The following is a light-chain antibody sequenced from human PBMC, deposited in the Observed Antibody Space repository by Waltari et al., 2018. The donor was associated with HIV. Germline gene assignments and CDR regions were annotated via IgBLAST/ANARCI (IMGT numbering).Light chain of an antibody. CDR3: QVWDSSSDHTRV. CDR2: DDS. CDR1: NIGSKS. J-gene: IGLJ2*01. V-gene: IGLV3-21*02. Sequence: SYVLTQPPSVSVAPGQTARITCGGNNIGSKSVHWYQQKPGQAPVLGVYDDSDRPSGIPEPFSGSHSGNTATLTISRVEAGDEADYYCQVWDSSSDHTRVFGGGTKLTVL.